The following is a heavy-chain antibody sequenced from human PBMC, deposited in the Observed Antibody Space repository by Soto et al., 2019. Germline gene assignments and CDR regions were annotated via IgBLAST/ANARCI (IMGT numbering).Heavy chain of an antibody. CDR1: GGSISSYY. CDR3: ARNLDGGHWFDP. CDR2: IYYSGST. J-gene: IGHJ5*02. Sequence: SETLSLTCTVSGGSISSYYWSWIRQPPGKGLEWIGYIYYSGSTNYNPSLKSRVTISVDTSKNQFSLKLSSVTAADTAVYYCARNLDGGHWFDPWGQETLVTVPQ. V-gene: IGHV4-59*01.